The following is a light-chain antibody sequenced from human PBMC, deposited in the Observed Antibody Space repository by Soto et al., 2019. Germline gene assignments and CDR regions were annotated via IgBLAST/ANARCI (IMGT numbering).Light chain of an antibody. Sequence: QSVLTQPPSASGTPGQRVTISCSGSSSNIGSNTVNWYQQLPGTAPKLQIYSNNQRPSGVPDRFSGSKSGTSASLAISGLQSEDEADYYCAAWDDSLNGVVFGGGTKLTVL. CDR1: SSNIGSNT. CDR3: AAWDDSLNGVV. CDR2: SNN. V-gene: IGLV1-44*01. J-gene: IGLJ2*01.